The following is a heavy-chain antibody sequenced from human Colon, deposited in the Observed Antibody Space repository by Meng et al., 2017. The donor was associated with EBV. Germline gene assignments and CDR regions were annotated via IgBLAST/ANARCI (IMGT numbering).Heavy chain of an antibody. Sequence: QVQMEESGPGLVKPSETPSLTCTVSGDSISSSLYYWGWIRQPPGKGLEWIGSLYYSGSTYYNPSLKSRVTISVDTSKNQFSLKVSSVTAADTAVYYCARAHGLGELSSAGYWGQGTLVTVSS. D-gene: IGHD3-16*02. CDR3: ARAHGLGELSSAGY. J-gene: IGHJ4*02. CDR2: LYYSGST. V-gene: IGHV4-39*01. CDR1: GDSISSSLYY.